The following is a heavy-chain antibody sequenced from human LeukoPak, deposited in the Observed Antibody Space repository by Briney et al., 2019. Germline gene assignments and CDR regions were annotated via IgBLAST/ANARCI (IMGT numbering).Heavy chain of an antibody. CDR2: ISSSGRTI. CDR1: GFSISSYE. V-gene: IGHV3-48*03. J-gene: IGHJ3*02. Sequence: QPGGSLRLSCAASGFSISSYEMNWVRQAPGKGLEWVSYISSSGRTIYYADSVKGRFTISRDNAKNSLYLQMNSLRAEDTAVYYCARGGVFDIWGQGTMVTVSS. D-gene: IGHD3-10*01. CDR3: ARGGVFDI.